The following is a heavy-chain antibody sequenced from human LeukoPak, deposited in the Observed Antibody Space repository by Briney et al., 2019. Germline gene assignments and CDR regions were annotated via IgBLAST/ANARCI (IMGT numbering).Heavy chain of an antibody. V-gene: IGHV1-18*01. CDR3: ARGIRRLTVDFDY. CDR1: GYTLTELS. D-gene: IGHD2/OR15-2a*01. J-gene: IGHJ4*02. CDR2: VSAYNGNT. Sequence: ASVKVSCKVSGYTLTELSMHWVRQAPGQGLEWMGWVSAYNGNTNYAQKLQGRVTMTTSTSTAYMELRSLRSDDTAVCYCARGIRRLTVDFDYWGQGTLVTVSS.